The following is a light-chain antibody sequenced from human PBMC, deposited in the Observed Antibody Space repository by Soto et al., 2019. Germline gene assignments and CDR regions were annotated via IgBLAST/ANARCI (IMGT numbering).Light chain of an antibody. CDR2: GAS. CDR3: QQTFITPPPT. J-gene: IGKJ4*01. V-gene: IGKV1-39*01. CDR1: QSISTY. Sequence: DIQMTQSPSSLSASIGDRITITCRASQSISTYLNWYQQKPGKAPSLLIYGASTLQSGVPSRFSGSGSATDFTLTISSLQPEDFATYYCQQTFITPPPTFGGGTKVEIK.